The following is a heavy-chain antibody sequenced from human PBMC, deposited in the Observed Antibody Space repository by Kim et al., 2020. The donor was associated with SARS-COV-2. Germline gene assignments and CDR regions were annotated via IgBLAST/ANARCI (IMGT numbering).Heavy chain of an antibody. V-gene: IGHV1-58*01. J-gene: IGHJ3*02. D-gene: IGHD2-15*01. Sequence: SVKVSCKASGFTFTSSAVQWVRQARGQRLEWIGWIVVGSGNTNYAQKFQERVTITRDMSTSTAYMELSSLRSEDTAVYYCAASSGGSEARLQFDIWGQGTMVTVSS. CDR1: GFTFTSSA. CDR2: IVVGSGNT. CDR3: AASSGGSEARLQFDI.